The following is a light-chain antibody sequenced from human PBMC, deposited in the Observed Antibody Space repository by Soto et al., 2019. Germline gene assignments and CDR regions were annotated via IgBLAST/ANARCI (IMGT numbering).Light chain of an antibody. CDR3: QQSYNIQALT. CDR2: GAA. V-gene: IGKV1-39*01. J-gene: IGKJ4*01. Sequence: DIQMTQSPSSLSASVGDRVAITCRASQNIRNYLNWYQQKPGKAPKVLIYGAASLQSGVPSRFSGSGSGTTFTLTINSLQPEDYATYFCQQSYNIQALTFGGGTQVEIK. CDR1: QNIRNY.